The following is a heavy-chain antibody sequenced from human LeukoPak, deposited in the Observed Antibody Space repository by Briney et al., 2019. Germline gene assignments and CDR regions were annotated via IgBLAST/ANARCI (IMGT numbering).Heavy chain of an antibody. CDR2: IYGDGST. CDR3: ARRSPVASGRYSIYSS. CDR1: GFTVRNYC. V-gene: IGHV3-53*01. Sequence: HPGGSLRLSCAASGFTVRNYCMSWVRQAPGKGLEWVAVIYGDGSTYYADSVKGRFTISSDNLKNTLSLQMDSLRAADTAMYYCARRSPVASGRYSIYSSWGQGTLVTVSP. D-gene: IGHD3-10*01. J-gene: IGHJ5*02.